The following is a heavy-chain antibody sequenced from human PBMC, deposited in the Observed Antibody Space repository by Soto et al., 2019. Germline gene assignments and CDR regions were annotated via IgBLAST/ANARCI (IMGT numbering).Heavy chain of an antibody. CDR1: GFTFSSYA. J-gene: IGHJ4*02. Sequence: PWGSLRLSCVASGFTFSSYAMHWVRQAPGKGLEWVAVISYDGSNKYYADSVKGRFTISRDNSKNTLYLQMNSLRAEDTAVYYCARVPGTTEYYFDYWGQGTLVTVSS. V-gene: IGHV3-30-3*01. CDR3: ARVPGTTEYYFDY. CDR2: ISYDGSNK. D-gene: IGHD2-2*01.